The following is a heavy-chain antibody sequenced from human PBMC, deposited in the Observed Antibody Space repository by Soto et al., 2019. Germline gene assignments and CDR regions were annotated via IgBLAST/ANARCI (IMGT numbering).Heavy chain of an antibody. CDR1: GFTFSSYG. D-gene: IGHD6-25*01. V-gene: IGHV3-30*18. Sequence: QVQLVESGGGVVQPGRSLRLSCAASGFTFSSYGMHWVRQAPGKGLEWVAVISYDGSNKYYADSVKGRFTISRDKSKNTLYLQMNSLRAEDTAVYYCAKDRRPNYYYGMDVW. J-gene: IGHJ6*01. CDR2: ISYDGSNK. CDR3: AKDRRPNYYYGMDV.